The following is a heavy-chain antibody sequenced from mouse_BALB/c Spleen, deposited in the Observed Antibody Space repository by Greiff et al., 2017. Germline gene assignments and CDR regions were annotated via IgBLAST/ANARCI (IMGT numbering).Heavy chain of an antibody. CDR1: GFSLSRYS. CDR2: IWGGGST. Sequence: VKLVESGPGLVAPSQSPSITCTVSGFSLSRYSVHWVRQPPGKGLEWLGMIWGGGSTDYNSALKSRLSISKDNSKSQVFLKMNSLQTDDTAMYYCARRDYGSSAWFAYWGQGTLVTVSA. J-gene: IGHJ3*01. V-gene: IGHV2-6-4*01. CDR3: ARRDYGSSAWFAY. D-gene: IGHD1-1*01.